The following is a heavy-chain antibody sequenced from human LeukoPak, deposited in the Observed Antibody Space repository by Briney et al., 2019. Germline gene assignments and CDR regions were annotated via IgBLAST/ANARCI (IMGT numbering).Heavy chain of an antibody. CDR1: GFTFSTYG. D-gene: IGHD3-10*01. V-gene: IGHV3-33*01. CDR3: ARGLSGSRSGTDY. CDR2: IWNDGSNE. Sequence: GGSLRLSCAASGFTFSTYGMHWVRQAPGKGLEWVAVIWNDGSNEYYADSVKGRFIISRDNSKNTLYLQMNSLRAEDTAVYYCARGLSGSRSGTDYWGQGTLVTVSS. J-gene: IGHJ4*02.